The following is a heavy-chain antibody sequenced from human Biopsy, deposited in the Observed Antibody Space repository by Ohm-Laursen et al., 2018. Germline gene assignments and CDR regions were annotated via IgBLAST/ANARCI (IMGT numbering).Heavy chain of an antibody. CDR2: ISRSTSHI. CDR3: ARGRSHLLPDHDWFDP. J-gene: IGHJ5*02. D-gene: IGHD1-14*01. Sequence: SLRLSCAASGFNFNHYAMQWVRQVPGKGLEWVSSISRSTSHILYAETLKGRFTSSRDNAKNSVYLQMNGLRVEDTAVYYCARGRSHLLPDHDWFDPWGQGTLVTVSS. V-gene: IGHV3-21*06. CDR1: GFNFNHYA.